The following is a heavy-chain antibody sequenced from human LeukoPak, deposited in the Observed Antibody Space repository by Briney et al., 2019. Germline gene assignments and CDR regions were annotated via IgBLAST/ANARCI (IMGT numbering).Heavy chain of an antibody. J-gene: IGHJ4*02. CDR2: IIPIFGTA. Sequence: ASVKVSCKASGYTFTGYYMHWVRQAPGQGLEWMGGIIPIFGTANYAQKFQGRVTITTDESTSTAYMELSSLRSEDTAVYYCARPHKNGYGYGELPFDYWGQGTLVTVSS. CDR1: GYTFTGYY. CDR3: ARPHKNGYGYGELPFDY. D-gene: IGHD5-18*01. V-gene: IGHV1-69*05.